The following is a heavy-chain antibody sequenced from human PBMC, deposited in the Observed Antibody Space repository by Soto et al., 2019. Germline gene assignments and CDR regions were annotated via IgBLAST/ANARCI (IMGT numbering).Heavy chain of an antibody. J-gene: IGHJ5*02. V-gene: IGHV3-48*01. CDR3: ARDLSWTGIAAAPVGWFDP. CDR1: GFTFCSYS. Sequence: GGSLRLSCAASGFTFCSYSMNWVRQAPGKGLEWVSCISSSSSTIYYADSVKGRFTISRDNAKNSLYLQMNSLRAEDTAVYYCARDLSWTGIAAAPVGWFDPWGQGTLVTVSS. CDR2: ISSSSSTI. D-gene: IGHD6-13*01.